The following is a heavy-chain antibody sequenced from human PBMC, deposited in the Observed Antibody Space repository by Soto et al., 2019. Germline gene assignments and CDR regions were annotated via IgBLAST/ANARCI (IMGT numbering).Heavy chain of an antibody. V-gene: IGHV1-2*02. Sequence: ASVKVSCKASGYTFTGYYMHWVRQAPGQGLEWMGWINPNSGGTNYAQKLLGRVTMTTDTSTRTAYMELRSLKSDDTAVYYCARQYSGSSWFDPWGQGTLVTVSS. CDR2: INPNSGGT. CDR3: ARQYSGSSWFDP. J-gene: IGHJ5*02. CDR1: GYTFTGYY. D-gene: IGHD6-6*01.